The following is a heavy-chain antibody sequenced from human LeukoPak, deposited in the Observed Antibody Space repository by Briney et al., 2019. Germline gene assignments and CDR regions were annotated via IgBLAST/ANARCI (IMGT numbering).Heavy chain of an antibody. V-gene: IGHV1-18*04. CDR2: ISAYNGNT. D-gene: IGHD6-19*01. J-gene: IGHJ4*02. CDR1: GYTFTSYY. Sequence: ASVKVSCKASGYTFTSYYMHWVRQAPGQGLEWMGWISAYNGNTNYAQKLQGRVTMTTDTSTSTAYMELRSLRSDDTAVYYCRIAVAGGVDYWGQGTLVTVSS. CDR3: RIAVAGGVDY.